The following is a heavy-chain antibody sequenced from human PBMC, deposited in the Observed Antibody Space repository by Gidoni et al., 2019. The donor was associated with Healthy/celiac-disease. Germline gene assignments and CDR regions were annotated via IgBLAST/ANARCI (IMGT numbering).Heavy chain of an antibody. J-gene: IGHJ5*02. CDR3: ARGGYYYGSGLDA. CDR1: GGSFSGYY. V-gene: IGHV4-34*01. CDR2: INHSGST. D-gene: IGHD3-10*01. Sequence: QVQLQQWGAGLLKPSETLSLTCAVYGGSFSGYYWSWIRQPPGKGLEWIGEINHSGSTNYNPSLKSRVTISVDTSKNQFSLKLSSVTAADTAVYYCARGGYYYGSGLDAWGQGTLVTVSS.